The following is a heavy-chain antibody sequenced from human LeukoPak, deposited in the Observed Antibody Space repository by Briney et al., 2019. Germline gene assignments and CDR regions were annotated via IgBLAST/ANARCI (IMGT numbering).Heavy chain of an antibody. CDR1: GGSISSYY. J-gene: IGHJ4*02. CDR2: IYTSGST. V-gene: IGHV4-4*07. CDR3: ARDLGYYDILTGYYLYYFDY. D-gene: IGHD3-9*01. Sequence: PSETLSLTCTVSGGSISSYYWSWIRQPAGKGLEWIGRIYTSGSTNYNPSLKSRVTMSVDTSKNQFSLKLSSVTAADTAVYYCARDLGYYDILTGYYLYYFDYWGQGTLVTVSS.